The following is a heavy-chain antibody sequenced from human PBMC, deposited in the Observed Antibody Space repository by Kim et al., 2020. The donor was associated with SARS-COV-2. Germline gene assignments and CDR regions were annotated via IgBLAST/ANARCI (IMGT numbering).Heavy chain of an antibody. D-gene: IGHD3-16*01. Sequence: SLRLSCAASGFTFSSYGMHWVRQAPGKGLEWVAVISYDGSNKYYADSVKGRFTISRDNSKNTLYLQMNSLRAEDTAVYYCAKGGRWLQRSLDYWGQGTLVTVSS. CDR1: GFTFSSYG. CDR3: AKGGRWLQRSLDY. J-gene: IGHJ4*02. CDR2: ISYDGSNK. V-gene: IGHV3-30*18.